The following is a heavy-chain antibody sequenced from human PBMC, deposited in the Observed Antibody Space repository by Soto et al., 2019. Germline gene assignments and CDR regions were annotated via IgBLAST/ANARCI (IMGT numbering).Heavy chain of an antibody. J-gene: IGHJ5*02. CDR2: INTYNGNT. V-gene: IGHV1-18*01. D-gene: IGHD3-10*01. CDR1: GYTFTNYG. CDR3: ARGVGSGTYYNQYNWFDP. Sequence: ASVKVSCKASGYTFTNYGSSWVRQAPGQGLEWMGWINTYNGNTNHAQKLQGRVTMTTDTSTSTAYMELRSLRSDDTAVYYCARGVGSGTYYNQYNWFDPWGQGTLVTVSS.